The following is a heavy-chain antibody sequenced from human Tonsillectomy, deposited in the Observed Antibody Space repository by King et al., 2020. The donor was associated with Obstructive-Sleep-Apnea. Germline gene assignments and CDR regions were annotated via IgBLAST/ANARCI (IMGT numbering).Heavy chain of an antibody. Sequence: DVQLVESGGGLVQPGGSLRLSCEASGFTFSSYWMHWVRQAPGKGLVWVSRINSDGSSTSYADSVKGRFTISRDNAKNTLYLQMNSLRAEDTAVYYCARVPLVEMANWFDPWGQGTLVTVSS. CDR2: INSDGSST. V-gene: IGHV3-74*01. D-gene: IGHD5-24*01. CDR1: GFTFSSYW. CDR3: ARVPLVEMANWFDP. J-gene: IGHJ5*02.